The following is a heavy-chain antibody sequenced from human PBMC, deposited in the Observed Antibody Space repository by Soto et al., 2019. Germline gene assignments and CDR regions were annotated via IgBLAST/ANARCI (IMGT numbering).Heavy chain of an antibody. D-gene: IGHD1-26*01. CDR3: ARDGGRHSGGIDY. J-gene: IGHJ4*02. CDR2: IIPIFGTA. CDR1: GGTFSSYS. V-gene: IGHV1-69*01. Sequence: QVQLVQSGAEVKKPESSVKVSCKASGGTFSSYSINWVRQAPGQGLEWMGEIIPIFGTANYAQKFQGRVTITADESTSTAYMELSSLRSEDTAVYYCARDGGRHSGGIDYWGQGTLGTVSS.